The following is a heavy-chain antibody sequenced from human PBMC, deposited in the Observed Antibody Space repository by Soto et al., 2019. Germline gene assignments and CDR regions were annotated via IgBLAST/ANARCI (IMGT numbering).Heavy chain of an antibody. J-gene: IGHJ4*02. CDR2: ISSSGDSP. CDR1: GFTFSNYA. D-gene: IGHD1-1*01. V-gene: IGHV3-23*01. Sequence: GGSLRLSCAASGFTFSNYAMSWVRQAPGKGLEWVSAISSSGDSPYYADSVKGRFTVSRDNSKNTLYLQMNSLRVEDTAIYYYARNTIPLPHYWGQGTLVTVSS. CDR3: ARNTIPLPHY.